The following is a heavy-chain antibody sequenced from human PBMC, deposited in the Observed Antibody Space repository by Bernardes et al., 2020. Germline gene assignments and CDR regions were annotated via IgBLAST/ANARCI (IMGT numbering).Heavy chain of an antibody. V-gene: IGHV4-34*01. J-gene: IGHJ3*02. CDR3: ARGISERAVDI. CDR2: INHSGST. Sequence: SETLSLTCAVYGGSFSGYYWSWIRQPPGKGLEWIGEINHSGSTNYNPSLKSRVTISVDTSKNQFSLKLSSVTAADTAVYYCARGISERAVDIWDQGTMVTVTS. CDR1: GGSFSGYY. D-gene: IGHD2-15*01.